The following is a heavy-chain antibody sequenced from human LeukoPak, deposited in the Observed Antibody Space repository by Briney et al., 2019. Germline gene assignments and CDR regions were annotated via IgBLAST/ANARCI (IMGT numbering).Heavy chain of an antibody. CDR2: INDRGDDT. J-gene: IGHJ4*02. D-gene: IGHD4-17*01. Sequence: GGSLRLSCATSGFTFSSYAMSWVRQAPGKGLEWVSSINDRGDDTYYADSVKGRFTSSRDNLNNALYLQMNSLRAEDTAVYYCASPFDHYGDYGGPFDYWGQGTLVTVSS. V-gene: IGHV3-23*01. CDR1: GFTFSSYA. CDR3: ASPFDHYGDYGGPFDY.